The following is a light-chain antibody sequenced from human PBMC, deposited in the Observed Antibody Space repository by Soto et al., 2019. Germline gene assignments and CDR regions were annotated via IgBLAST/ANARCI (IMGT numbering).Light chain of an antibody. CDR3: EQYYTCAGR. CDR2: GTS. Sequence: CAPARFTISCWGGQGMSSCLAWYQQKPGKAPKVLIYGTSRRESGIPARFSGSGSGTEFTLTLRSLQSDDFASYFCEQYYTCAGRFGQGTKVDI. J-gene: IGKJ1*01. V-gene: IGKV1D-16*02. CDR1: QGMSSC.